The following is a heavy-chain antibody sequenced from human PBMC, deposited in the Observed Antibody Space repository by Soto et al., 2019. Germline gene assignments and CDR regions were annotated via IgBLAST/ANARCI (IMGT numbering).Heavy chain of an antibody. J-gene: IGHJ6*03. V-gene: IGHV3-33*01. CDR1: GFSFSTYG. CDR3: ARGTGNYFYYMDV. CDR2: IWDDGSDK. Sequence: GGSLRLSCAASGFSFSTYGMHWVRKAPGEGLEWVAVIWDDGSDKYHADSVKGRFTISRDNSKNTLYLEMNSLRAEDTAVYYCARGTGNYFYYMDVWGKGTTVTVSS.